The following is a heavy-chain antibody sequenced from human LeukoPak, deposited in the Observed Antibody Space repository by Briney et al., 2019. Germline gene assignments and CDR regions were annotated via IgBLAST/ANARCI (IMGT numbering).Heavy chain of an antibody. J-gene: IGHJ6*03. CDR1: GFTFNGSA. V-gene: IGHV3-73*01. CDR3: TRTVTYYYDSSGTMDYYYYMDV. CDR2: IRSKTNSYAT. Sequence: GGSLRLSCAASGFTFNGSAMHWVRQASGKGLEWVGRIRSKTNSYATAYAASVKGRFTISRDDSKSTAYLQMNSLKTEGTAVYYCTRTVTYYYDSSGTMDYYYYMDVWGKGTTVTVSS. D-gene: IGHD3-22*01.